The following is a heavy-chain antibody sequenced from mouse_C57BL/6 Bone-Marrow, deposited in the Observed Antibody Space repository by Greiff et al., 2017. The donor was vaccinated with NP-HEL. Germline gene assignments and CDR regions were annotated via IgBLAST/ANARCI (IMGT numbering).Heavy chain of an antibody. CDR3: ASPHYGSSSWFAY. D-gene: IGHD1-1*01. J-gene: IGHJ3*01. V-gene: IGHV1-58*01. Sequence: EVKLQESGAELVRPGSSVKMPCKTSGYTFTSYGINWVKQRPGQGLEWIGYIYIGNGYTEYNEKFKGKATLTSDTSSSTAYMQLSSLTSEDSAIYFCASPHYGSSSWFAYWGQGTLVTVSA. CDR1: GYTFTSYG. CDR2: IYIGNGYT.